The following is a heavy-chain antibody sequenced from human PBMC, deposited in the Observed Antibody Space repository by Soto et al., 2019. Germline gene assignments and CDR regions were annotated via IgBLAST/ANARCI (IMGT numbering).Heavy chain of an antibody. V-gene: IGHV3-72*01. D-gene: IGHD4-17*01. CDR1: GFTFSDHY. Sequence: PGGSLRLSCAASGFTFSDHYMDWVRQAPGKGLEWVGRIRKKANSYTTEYAASVKGRFTISRDDSKNSMYLQMNSLKTEDTAVYFCARISTTSYFDFWGQGTLVTVS. CDR2: IRKKANSYTT. J-gene: IGHJ4*02. CDR3: ARISTTSYFDF.